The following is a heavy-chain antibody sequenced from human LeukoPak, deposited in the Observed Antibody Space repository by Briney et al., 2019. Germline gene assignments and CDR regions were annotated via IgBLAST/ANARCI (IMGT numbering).Heavy chain of an antibody. V-gene: IGHV3-66*01. Sequence: GGSLRLSCAASGFTVSSNYMSWVRQAPGKGLEWVSVIYSGGSTYYADSVKGRFTISRDNSKNTLYLQMNSLRAEDTAVYYCARGSSYYYGSGVDYWGQGTLVTVSS. CDR3: ARGSSYYYGSGVDY. J-gene: IGHJ4*02. CDR2: IYSGGST. CDR1: GFTVSSNY. D-gene: IGHD3-10*01.